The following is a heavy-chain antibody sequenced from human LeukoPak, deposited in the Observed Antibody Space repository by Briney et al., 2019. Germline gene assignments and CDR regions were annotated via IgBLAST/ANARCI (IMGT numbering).Heavy chain of an antibody. Sequence: SVKVSCKASGGTFSSYAISWVRQAPGQGLEWMGGIIPIFGTANYAQKFQGRVTITTDESTSTAYMELSSLRSEDTAVYYCARVSGRGITIFGGMGVWGKGTTVTVSS. D-gene: IGHD3-3*01. CDR2: IIPIFGTA. CDR1: GGTFSSYA. CDR3: ARVSGRGITIFGGMGV. J-gene: IGHJ6*04. V-gene: IGHV1-69*05.